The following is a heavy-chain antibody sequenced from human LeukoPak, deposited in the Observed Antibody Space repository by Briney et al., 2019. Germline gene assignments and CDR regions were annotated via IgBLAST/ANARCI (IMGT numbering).Heavy chain of an antibody. V-gene: IGHV3-15*01. CDR2: IKSKTDGGTT. CDR1: GFTFSDYY. D-gene: IGHD3-22*01. Sequence: PGGSLRLSCAASGFTFSDYYMSWIHQAPGKGLEWVGRIKSKTDGGTTDYAAPVKGRFTISRDDSKNTLYLQMNSLKTEDTAVYYCTTLYWYEGSYDSSGYYLPFDYWGQGTLVTVSS. CDR3: TTLYWYEGSYDSSGYYLPFDY. J-gene: IGHJ4*02.